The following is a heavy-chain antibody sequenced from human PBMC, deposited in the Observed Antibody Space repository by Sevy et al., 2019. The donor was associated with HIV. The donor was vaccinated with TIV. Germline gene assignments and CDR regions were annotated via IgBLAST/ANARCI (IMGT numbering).Heavy chain of an antibody. D-gene: IGHD2-8*01. CDR3: VGPKLTYTNGWHYFDY. J-gene: IGHJ4*02. CDR1: GASISNTAYY. Sequence: SETLSLTCIVSGASISNTAYYWGWIRQSPGKGLEWIASIRHGGYTFYNPSLKSRVTISADTSKNQFSLKLTSVSAADTSIYYCVGPKLTYTNGWHYFDYWGQGTVVTVTS. CDR2: IRHGGYT. V-gene: IGHV4-39*01.